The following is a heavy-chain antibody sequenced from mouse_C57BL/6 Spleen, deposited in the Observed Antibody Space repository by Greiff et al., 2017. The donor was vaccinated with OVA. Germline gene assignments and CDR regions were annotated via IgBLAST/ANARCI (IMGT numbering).Heavy chain of an antibody. CDR1: GFTFSSYG. J-gene: IGHJ3*01. D-gene: IGHD3-2*02. CDR2: ISSGGSYT. V-gene: IGHV5-6*01. Sequence: EVQVVESGGDLVKPGGSLKLSCAASGFTFSSYGMSWVRQTPDKRLEWVATISSGGSYTYYPDSVKGRFTISRDNAKNTLYLQMSSLKSEDTAMYYCARQAAQPSWFAYWGQGTLVTVSA. CDR3: ARQAAQPSWFAY.